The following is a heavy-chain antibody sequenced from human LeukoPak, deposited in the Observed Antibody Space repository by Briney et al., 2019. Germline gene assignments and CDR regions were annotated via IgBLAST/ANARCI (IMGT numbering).Heavy chain of an antibody. J-gene: IGHJ5*02. CDR1: GGSISSSSYY. Sequence: SQTLSLTCPVSGGSISSSSYYWGWIRHPPGKGLEWVGSIYYSGSTYYNPSLKSRVTISVDTSKNQFSLKLSSVTAADTAVYYCARQGIQDWFDPWGQGTLVTVSS. D-gene: IGHD5-18*01. V-gene: IGHV4-39*01. CDR2: IYYSGST. CDR3: ARQGIQDWFDP.